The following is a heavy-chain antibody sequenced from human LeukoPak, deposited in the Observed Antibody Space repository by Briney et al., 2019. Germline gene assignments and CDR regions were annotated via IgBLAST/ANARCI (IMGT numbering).Heavy chain of an antibody. V-gene: IGHV1-69*05. CDR1: GGTFSSYA. CDR2: IIPIFGTA. J-gene: IGHJ5*02. Sequence: AASVKVSCKASGGTFSSYAISWVRQAPRQGLEWMGGIIPIFGTANYAQKFQGRVTITTDESTSTAYMELSSLRSEDTAVYYCASGYDFWSGYRNWFDPWGQGTLVTVSS. D-gene: IGHD3-3*01. CDR3: ASGYDFWSGYRNWFDP.